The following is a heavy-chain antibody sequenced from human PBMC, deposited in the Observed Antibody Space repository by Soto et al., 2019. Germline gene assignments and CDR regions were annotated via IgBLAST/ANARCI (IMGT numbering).Heavy chain of an antibody. Sequence: GASVKVSCKASGYTFTSYYMHWVRQAPGQGLEWMGVINPSGGSTSYAQKFQGRVTMTRDTSTSTVYMELSSLRSEDTAVYYCASAQNWNDAWFDPWGQGTLVTVSS. CDR1: GYTFTSYY. CDR2: INPSGGST. D-gene: IGHD1-1*01. J-gene: IGHJ5*02. V-gene: IGHV1-46*01. CDR3: ASAQNWNDAWFDP.